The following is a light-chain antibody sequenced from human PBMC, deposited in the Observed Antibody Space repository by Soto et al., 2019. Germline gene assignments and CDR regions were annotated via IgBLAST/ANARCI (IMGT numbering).Light chain of an antibody. CDR1: QDISNF. CDR3: QKYNSAPWT. V-gene: IGKV1-27*01. Sequence: DIQMTQSPSSLSASVGDRVTITCRASQDISNFLAWYQHKPGKVPKVLIYAASTLQSGFPSRFSGSGSGTYFTLTVSSLHPEDVATYYCQKYNSAPWTFGQGTKVEIK. CDR2: AAS. J-gene: IGKJ1*01.